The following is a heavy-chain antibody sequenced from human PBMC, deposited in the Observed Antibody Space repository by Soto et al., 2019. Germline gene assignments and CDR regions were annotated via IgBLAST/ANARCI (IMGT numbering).Heavy chain of an antibody. CDR3: TTDLYSSGWYYYYYYMDV. CDR1: GFTFSNAW. V-gene: IGHV3-15*01. Sequence: GGSLRLSCAASGFTFSNAWMSWVRQAPGKGLEWVGRIKSKTDGGTTDYAAPVKGRFTISRDESKNTLYLQMNSLKTEDTAVYYCTTDLYSSGWYYYYYYMDVWGKGTTVTVSS. CDR2: IKSKTDGGTT. J-gene: IGHJ6*03. D-gene: IGHD6-19*01.